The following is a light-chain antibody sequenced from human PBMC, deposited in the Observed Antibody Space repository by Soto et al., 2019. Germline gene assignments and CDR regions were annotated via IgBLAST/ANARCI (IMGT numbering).Light chain of an antibody. Sequence: QSALTQPASVSGSPGQAITISCSGTSSDVGAFNYVSWYQQHPGKAPKLMIYDVSNRPSGVSNRFSGSKSGNTASLTISGLRAEAEADYYCNSYTRNNNYVFGIGTKLTV. CDR3: NSYTRNNNYV. V-gene: IGLV2-14*03. CDR2: DVS. J-gene: IGLJ1*01. CDR1: SSDVGAFNY.